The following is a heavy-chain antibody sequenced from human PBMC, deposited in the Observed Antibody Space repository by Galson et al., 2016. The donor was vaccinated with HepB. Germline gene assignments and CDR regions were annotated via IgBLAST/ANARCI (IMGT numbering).Heavy chain of an antibody. CDR3: AKFGVWGSYRPGYFDY. D-gene: IGHD3-16*02. J-gene: IGHJ4*02. CDR2: ISYDGNND. CDR1: GFSFSSYG. Sequence: SLRLSCAASGFSFSSYGMHWVRQAPGKGLEWVALISYDGNNDYSAYSVRGRFTISRDNSKNTLYPQMNSLRAEDTAVYYCAKFGVWGSYRPGYFDYWGQGTLVTVSS. V-gene: IGHV3-30*18.